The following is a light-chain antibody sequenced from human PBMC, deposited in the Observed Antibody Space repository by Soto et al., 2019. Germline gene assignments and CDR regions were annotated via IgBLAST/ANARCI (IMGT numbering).Light chain of an antibody. CDR1: QAISNY. J-gene: IGKJ4*01. V-gene: IGKV1-27*01. Sequence: DIQMTQSPSSLSASLGDRVTITCRASQAISNYVAWYQQKPGNPPKLLIHAAFTLQSGVPSRFSGSGSGTDFTLTISSLQPEDVATYYCQKYNSAPPAFGGGTRVEI. CDR3: QKYNSAPPA. CDR2: AAF.